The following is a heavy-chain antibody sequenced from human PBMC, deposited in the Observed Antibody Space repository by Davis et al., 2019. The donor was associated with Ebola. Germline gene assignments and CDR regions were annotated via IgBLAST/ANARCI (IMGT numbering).Heavy chain of an antibody. D-gene: IGHD6-6*01. CDR1: GFTFSSYG. Sequence: GESLKISCAASGFTFSSYGMHWVRQAPGKGLEWVAVISYDGSNKYYADSVKGRFTISRDNSKNTLYLQMNSLRAEDTAVYYCAKDHSSSGLDYFDYWGQGTLVTVSS. J-gene: IGHJ4*02. CDR2: ISYDGSNK. V-gene: IGHV3-30*18. CDR3: AKDHSSSGLDYFDY.